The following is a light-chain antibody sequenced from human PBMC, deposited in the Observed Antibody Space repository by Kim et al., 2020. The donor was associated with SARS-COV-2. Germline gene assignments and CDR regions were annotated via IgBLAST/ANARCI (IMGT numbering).Light chain of an antibody. CDR2: DVS. J-gene: IGLJ1*01. CDR3: SSYTSSSTYV. Sequence: GQSITLACTGTSSDVGCYNFVSWYQQHPGKAPKLMIYDVSNRPSGVSNRFSGSKSANTASLTISGLQAEDEAEYYCSSYTSSSTYVFGTGTKVTVL. V-gene: IGLV2-14*03. CDR1: SSDVGCYNF.